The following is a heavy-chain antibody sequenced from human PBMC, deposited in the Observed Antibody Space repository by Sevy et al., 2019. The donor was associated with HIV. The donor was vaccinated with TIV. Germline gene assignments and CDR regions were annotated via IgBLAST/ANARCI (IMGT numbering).Heavy chain of an antibody. CDR1: GFTFSDYY. V-gene: IGHV3-11*01. J-gene: IGHJ4*02. CDR2: ISYSSSSI. D-gene: IGHD5-18*01. CDR3: ARVPRGYSYGFDY. Sequence: GESLKISCAASGFTFSDYYMSWIRQAPGKGLEWVSYISYSSSSIYYADSVKGRFSISRDNAKNSLYLQMNSLRAEDTAVYYCARVPRGYSYGFDYWGQGTLVTVSS.